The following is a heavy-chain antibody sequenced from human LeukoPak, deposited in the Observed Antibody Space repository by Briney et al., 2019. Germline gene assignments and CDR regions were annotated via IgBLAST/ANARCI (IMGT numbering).Heavy chain of an antibody. CDR2: IYTTGTT. J-gene: IGHJ4*02. Sequence: SETLSLTCDVSGGSIRSYYWGWVRQPPGKGLEWIGRIYTTGTTNFNPSLKSRLTMSVDTSKNQFSLKLTSVTAADTAVYFCARQGYAASYYFLDFWSQGTLVTVSS. D-gene: IGHD2/OR15-2a*01. V-gene: IGHV4-4*07. CDR1: GGSIRSYY. CDR3: ARQGYAASYYFLDF.